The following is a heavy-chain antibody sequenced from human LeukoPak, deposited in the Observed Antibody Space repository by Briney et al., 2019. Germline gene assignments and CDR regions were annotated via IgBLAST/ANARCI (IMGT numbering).Heavy chain of an antibody. J-gene: IGHJ3*02. CDR2: FYHGGST. CDR3: ARGGYGSGSYYHDAFDI. V-gene: IGHV4-38-2*02. Sequence: PSETLSLTCTVSGYSISAISNWGWIRQSPGKGLEWIGSFYHGGSTYYNPSLKSRVTISVDRSKIQFSLKLSSVTAADTAVYYCARGGYGSGSYYHDAFDIWGQGTMVTVSS. CDR1: GYSISAISN. D-gene: IGHD3-10*01.